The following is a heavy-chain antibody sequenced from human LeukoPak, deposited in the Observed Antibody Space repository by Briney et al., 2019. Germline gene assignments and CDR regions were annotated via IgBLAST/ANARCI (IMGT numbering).Heavy chain of an antibody. Sequence: SETLSLTFAVSGYSHRRDYYWVWIRLPPGKGLEWIGTISHSGSTYYNPSLESRVTISADTSKNHFSLRLSSVTAADTAVYYCARTHGYSAYGPLAYWGQGTLVTVSS. V-gene: IGHV4-38-2*01. CDR1: GYSHRRDYY. CDR3: ARTHGYSAYGPLAY. D-gene: IGHD5-12*01. J-gene: IGHJ4*02. CDR2: ISHSGST.